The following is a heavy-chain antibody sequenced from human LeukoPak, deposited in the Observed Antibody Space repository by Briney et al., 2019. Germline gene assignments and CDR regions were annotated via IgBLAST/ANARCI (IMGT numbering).Heavy chain of an antibody. D-gene: IGHD5-18*01. CDR1: GFTFSNAW. Sequence: GGSLRLSCAASGFTFSNAWMSWVRQAPAKGLEWVGRIKSKTDGGTTDYAAPVKGRFTISRDDSKNTLYLQMNSLKTEDTAVYYCTSSYGDSAPLWYWGQGTLVTVSS. CDR3: TSSYGDSAPLWY. J-gene: IGHJ4*02. CDR2: IKSKTDGGTT. V-gene: IGHV3-15*01.